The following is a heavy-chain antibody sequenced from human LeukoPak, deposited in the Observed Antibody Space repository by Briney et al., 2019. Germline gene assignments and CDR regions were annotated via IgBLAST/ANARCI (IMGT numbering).Heavy chain of an antibody. CDR1: GFTFSSFA. J-gene: IGHJ4*02. CDR3: ARLAGRLLWGPRGDFDY. D-gene: IGHD2-21*01. CDR2: ISDSGDST. V-gene: IGHV3-23*01. Sequence: KPGGSLRLSCAASGFTFSSFAMTWVRQAPGKGLEWVSSISDSGDSTYYADSVKGRFTISRDNSTNTLYLQMNILRAEDTAVYYCARLAGRLLWGPRGDFDYWGQGTLVTVSS.